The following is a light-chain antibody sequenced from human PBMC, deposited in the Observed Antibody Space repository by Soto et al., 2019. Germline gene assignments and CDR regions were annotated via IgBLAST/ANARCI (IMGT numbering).Light chain of an antibody. CDR1: QSVSSN. Sequence: EIVMTQSPATLSVSPGERATLSCRASQSVSSNLAWYQQKPGQAPRLLIYGASTRATGIPARFSGSGSGTEFTLTISSLQSADFAVYYCQQYNNWPPPWTFGQGTKVEI. J-gene: IGKJ1*01. CDR3: QQYNNWPPPWT. CDR2: GAS. V-gene: IGKV3-15*01.